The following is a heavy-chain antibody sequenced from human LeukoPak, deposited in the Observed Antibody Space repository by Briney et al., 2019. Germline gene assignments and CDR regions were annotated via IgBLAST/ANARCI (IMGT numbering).Heavy chain of an antibody. CDR2: ISSDGNT. V-gene: IGHV4-39*02. Sequence: SSETLSLTCTVSGDSVSSSSYYWDWIRQPPGKGLEWIGSISSDGNTHYNTSLKSRVTMSVDTSKNQFSLKLTSVTAADTAVYYCARAREGAAAQHWGQGTLVTVSS. J-gene: IGHJ1*01. CDR3: ARAREGAAAQH. CDR1: GDSVSSSSYY. D-gene: IGHD6-13*01.